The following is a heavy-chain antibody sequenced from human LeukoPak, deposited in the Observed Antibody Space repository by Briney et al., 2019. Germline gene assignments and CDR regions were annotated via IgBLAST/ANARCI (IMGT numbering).Heavy chain of an antibody. Sequence: SETLSLTCTVSSGSISTSNYYWGWIRQPPGKGLEWIGTIYYSGTTYYNPSLKSRVTISVDTSKNQFSLKLSSVTAADTAVYYCARLYCSGGTCYSDRGAFDIWGQGTMVTVSS. CDR1: SGSISTSNYY. D-gene: IGHD2-15*01. V-gene: IGHV4-39*07. J-gene: IGHJ3*02. CDR2: IYYSGTT. CDR3: ARLYCSGGTCYSDRGAFDI.